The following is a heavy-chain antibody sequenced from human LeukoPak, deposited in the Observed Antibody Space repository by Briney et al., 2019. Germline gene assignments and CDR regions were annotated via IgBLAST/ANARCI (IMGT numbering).Heavy chain of an antibody. J-gene: IGHJ5*02. Sequence: ASVRVSSKASGYTFAIYDINGVRQATGQGLEGMGWINPNSGNTGYAQKFQGRVTMTRNTSISTAYMELSSLRSEDTAVYYCARARSPSSGYLLRDHNWFDPWGQGTLVTVSS. CDR1: GYTFAIYD. CDR3: ARARSPSSGYLLRDHNWFDP. V-gene: IGHV1-8*01. D-gene: IGHD3-22*01. CDR2: INPNSGNT.